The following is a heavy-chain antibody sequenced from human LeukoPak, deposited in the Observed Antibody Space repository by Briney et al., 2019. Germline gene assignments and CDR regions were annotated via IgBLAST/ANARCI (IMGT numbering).Heavy chain of an antibody. CDR1: GFTFSSSS. J-gene: IGHJ4*02. CDR3: AKMVREFYTISYYFDY. CDR2: ISGSGAGT. Sequence: GGSLRLSCAASGFTFSSSSMRWDRQAPGKGLEWVSGISGSGAGTYYADSVKGRFTISRDNSKNTLYLQMNSLRAEDTAVYYCAKMVREFYTISYYFDYWGQGTLVTVSS. D-gene: IGHD2-8*01. V-gene: IGHV3-23*01.